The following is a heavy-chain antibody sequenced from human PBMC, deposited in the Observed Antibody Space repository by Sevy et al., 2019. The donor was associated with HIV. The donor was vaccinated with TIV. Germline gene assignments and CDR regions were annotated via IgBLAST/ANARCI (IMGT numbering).Heavy chain of an antibody. J-gene: IGHJ4*02. V-gene: IGHV3-30*04. D-gene: IGHD2-21*02. CDR3: ARGRVTSHYFDY. CDR2: ISDDGSKT. CDR1: GFTFIDYA. Sequence: GGSLRLSCADSGFTFIDYAMHWVRQAPGKGLEWVAVISDDGSKTYYEDSVNGRFTISRDNSKNTLYQQMNSLRADDTAVYYCARGRVTSHYFDYWGQGTLVTVSS.